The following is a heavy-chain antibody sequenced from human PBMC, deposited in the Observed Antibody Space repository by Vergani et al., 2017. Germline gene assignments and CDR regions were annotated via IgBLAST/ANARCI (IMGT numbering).Heavy chain of an antibody. Sequence: QMQLQESGPGLVKASETLSLTCTVSGDSIISRSYYWGWIRQPPGKGLEWIVNIYNSGNGDSSSSLKSRVTISADTSKNQFSLRLTSVTAADTAVYYCASGKYYSDSTSHFRGRYFDVWGRGTLVTVPS. CDR2: IYNSGNG. V-gene: IGHV4-39*01. CDR3: ASGKYYSDSTSHFRGRYFDV. J-gene: IGHJ2*01. D-gene: IGHD3-16*01. CDR1: GDSIISRSYY.